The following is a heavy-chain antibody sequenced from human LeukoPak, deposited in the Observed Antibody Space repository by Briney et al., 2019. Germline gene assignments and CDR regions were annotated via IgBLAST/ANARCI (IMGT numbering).Heavy chain of an antibody. CDR3: AKGVDTTMDNLDY. CDR2: ISGSGGST. J-gene: IGHJ4*02. CDR1: GFTFSSYA. D-gene: IGHD5-18*01. V-gene: IGHV3-23*01. Sequence: GGSLRLSCAASGFTFSSYAMSWVRQAPGKGLEWVSAISGSGGSTNYADSVKGRFAISRDNSKNTLYLQMNSLRAEDTAVYYCAKGVDTTMDNLDYWGQGTLVTVSS.